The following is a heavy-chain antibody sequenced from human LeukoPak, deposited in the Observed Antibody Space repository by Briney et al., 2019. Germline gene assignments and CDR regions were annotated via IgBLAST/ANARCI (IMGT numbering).Heavy chain of an antibody. Sequence: GGSLRLSCAASGFTFDDYAMHWVRQAPGKGLEWVSGISWNSGSIGYADSVKGRFTISRDNAKNSLYLQMNSLRAEDTAVYYCAREMAAAGNTQGYYYYYYMDVWGKGTTVTVSS. CDR3: AREMAAAGNTQGYYYYYYMDV. D-gene: IGHD6-13*01. J-gene: IGHJ6*03. CDR2: ISWNSGSI. CDR1: GFTFDDYA. V-gene: IGHV3-9*01.